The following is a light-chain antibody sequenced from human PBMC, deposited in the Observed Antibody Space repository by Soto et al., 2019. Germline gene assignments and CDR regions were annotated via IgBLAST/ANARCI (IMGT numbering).Light chain of an antibody. CDR3: QQRINWPYT. Sequence: EIVLTQSPATLSLSPGERATLSCRASQSVSSYLVWYQQKPGQAPGLLIYDASNRATGIPARFSASGSGTDFTLNNSSLEPEDFAIYYCQQRINWPYTFGQGTKPEIK. CDR2: DAS. CDR1: QSVSSY. V-gene: IGKV3-11*01. J-gene: IGKJ2*01.